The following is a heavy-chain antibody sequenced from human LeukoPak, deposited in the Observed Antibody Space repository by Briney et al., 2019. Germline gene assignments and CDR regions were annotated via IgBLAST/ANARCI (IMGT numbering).Heavy chain of an antibody. CDR1: GYSISSGYY. J-gene: IGHJ4*02. D-gene: IGHD3-22*01. CDR3: ARRAHYYDSSGYLIVVYYFDY. CDR2: INHSGST. Sequence: SETLSLTCTVSGYSISSGYYWSWIRQPPGKGLEWIGEINHSGSTNYNPSLKSRVTISVDTSKNQFSLKLSSVTAADTAVYYCARRAHYYDSSGYLIVVYYFDYWGQGTLVTVSS. V-gene: IGHV4-38-2*02.